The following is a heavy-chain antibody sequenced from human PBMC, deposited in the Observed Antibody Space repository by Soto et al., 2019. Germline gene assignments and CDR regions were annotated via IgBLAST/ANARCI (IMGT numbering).Heavy chain of an antibody. CDR1: GDSYSISTYS. CDR2: IYQSGVT. D-gene: IGHD6-19*01. J-gene: IGHJ5*02. CDR3: AGMPYTSGLRFDP. V-gene: IGHV4-30-2*01. Sequence: SETLSLTCNMSGDSYSISTYSWSWIRQPPGKALQWIGFIYQSGVTSYNPSLASRVSISLDRSNNRRSLKLKSVTAADTAVYFCAGMPYTSGLRFDPWGPGTLVTVSS.